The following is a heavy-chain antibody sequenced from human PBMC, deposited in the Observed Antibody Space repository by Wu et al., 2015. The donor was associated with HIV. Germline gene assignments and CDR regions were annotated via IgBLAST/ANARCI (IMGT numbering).Heavy chain of an antibody. CDR2: INPLFGTT. Sequence: QGQLVQFGAEVKKPGSSVKVTCKASGDGFTSYAVSWVRQAPGQGLEWMGGINPLFGTTKHAQKFQDRVTFTTDESKTTAYMELRSLRSEDTAVYYCARNTGAVATSLYSLGVWGQGTTVAVSS. V-gene: IGHV1-69*05. J-gene: IGHJ6*02. D-gene: IGHD5-12*01. CDR3: ARNTGAVATSLYSLGV. CDR1: GDGFTSYA.